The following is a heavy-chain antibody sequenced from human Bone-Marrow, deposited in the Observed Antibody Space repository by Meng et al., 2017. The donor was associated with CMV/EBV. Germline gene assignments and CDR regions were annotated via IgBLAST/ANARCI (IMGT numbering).Heavy chain of an antibody. CDR3: ARGRDFWSGYPRYYGMDV. D-gene: IGHD3-3*01. V-gene: IGHV4-39*01. Sequence: SETLSLTCTVSGGFISSSSYYWGWIRQPPGKGLEWIGSIYYSGSTYYNPSLKSRVTISVDTSKNQFSLKLSSVTAADTAVYYCARGRDFWSGYPRYYGMDVWGQGTTVTVSS. CDR1: GGFISSSSYY. CDR2: IYYSGST. J-gene: IGHJ6*02.